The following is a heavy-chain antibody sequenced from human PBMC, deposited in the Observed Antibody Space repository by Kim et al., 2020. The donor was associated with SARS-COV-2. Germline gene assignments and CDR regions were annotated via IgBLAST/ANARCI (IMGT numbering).Heavy chain of an antibody. D-gene: IGHD1-26*01. J-gene: IGHJ4*02. Sequence: ASVKVSCKASGYTFSSYDINWVRQATGQGLEWMGRMNPNSGNIDYAQKFQGRVTMTRNTSISTAYMELSSLRSDDTAVYYCARSHSGGYTIKRFDYWGQGTLVTVSS. CDR1: GYTFSSYD. V-gene: IGHV1-8*01. CDR3: ARSHSGGYTIKRFDY. CDR2: MNPNSGNI.